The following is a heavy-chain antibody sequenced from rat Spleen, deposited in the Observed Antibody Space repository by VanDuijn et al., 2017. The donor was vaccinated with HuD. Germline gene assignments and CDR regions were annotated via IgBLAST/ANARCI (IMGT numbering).Heavy chain of an antibody. J-gene: IGHJ3*01. CDR3: TTSETWFAY. Sequence: EVQLVESGGGLVQPGRSLKLSCAASGFSFSSFAMAWVRQAPTKGLEWVASISYDGGNSYYRDSVKGRFTISRDNARSTLYLQMDSLRSDDTATYYCTTSETWFAYWGQGTLVTVSS. CDR1: GFSFSSFA. V-gene: IGHV5-20*01. D-gene: IGHD1-11*01. CDR2: ISYDGGNS.